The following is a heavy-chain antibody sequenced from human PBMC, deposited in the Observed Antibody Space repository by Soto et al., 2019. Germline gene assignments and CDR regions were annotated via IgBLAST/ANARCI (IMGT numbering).Heavy chain of an antibody. CDR1: GFTFSSYA. J-gene: IGHJ4*02. CDR3: ARVGTKDPQYDY. D-gene: IGHD2-8*01. Sequence: PGGSLRLSCAASGFTFSSYAMSWVRQAPGKGLEWVSAISGSGGSTYYADSVKGRFTISRDNAKNTLYLQMNSLRAEDTAVYYCARVGTKDPQYDYWGQGTLVTVSS. CDR2: ISGSGGST. V-gene: IGHV3-23*01.